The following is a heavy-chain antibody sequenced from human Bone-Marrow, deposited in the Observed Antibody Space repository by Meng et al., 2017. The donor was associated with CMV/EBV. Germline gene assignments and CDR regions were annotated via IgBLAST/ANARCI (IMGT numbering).Heavy chain of an antibody. Sequence: RSSCCWGWIRQPPGKGLEWIGNVYYTGSTYYNPSLKSRVTISVDTSKNQFSLRLTSVTAADTAVYYCARSPLDYGDYLDQTEYFQHWGQGTLVTVSS. V-gene: IGHV4-39*01. CDR2: VYYTGST. CDR1: RSSCC. CDR3: ARSPLDYGDYLDQTEYFQH. D-gene: IGHD4-17*01. J-gene: IGHJ1*01.